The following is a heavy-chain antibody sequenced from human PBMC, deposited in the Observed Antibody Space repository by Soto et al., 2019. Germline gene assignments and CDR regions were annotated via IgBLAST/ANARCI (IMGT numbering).Heavy chain of an antibody. D-gene: IGHD4-17*01. CDR3: AKGAGGYGDFGFYFDY. V-gene: IGHV3-30*18. CDR1: GFTFSSYA. CDR2: ISYDGSNK. J-gene: IGHJ4*02. Sequence: GGSLRLSCAASGFTFSSYAMHWVRQAPGKGLEWVAVISYDGSNKYYADSVKGRFTISRDNSKNTLYLQMNSLRAEDTAVYYCAKGAGGYGDFGFYFDYWGQGTLVTVSS.